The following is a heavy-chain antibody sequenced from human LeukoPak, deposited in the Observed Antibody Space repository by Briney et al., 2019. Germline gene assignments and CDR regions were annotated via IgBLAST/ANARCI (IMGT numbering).Heavy chain of an antibody. CDR1: GYTFTHSW. J-gene: IGHJ5*02. CDR2: VDPGDSEA. D-gene: IGHD3-10*01. Sequence: GESLKISCETSGYTFTHSWIAWVRQMPGKGPEYMGIVDPGDSEARYSPSFQGQVTFSVDKSINTAYLRWGSLKASDTGMYYCSRLGGSGSFLNHFDQWGQGTLVIVSS. CDR3: SRLGGSGSFLNHFDQ. V-gene: IGHV5-51*01.